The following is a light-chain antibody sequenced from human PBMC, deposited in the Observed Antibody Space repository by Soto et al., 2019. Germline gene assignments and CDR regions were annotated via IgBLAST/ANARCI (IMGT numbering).Light chain of an antibody. CDR2: EVS. V-gene: IGLV2-8*01. CDR1: SSDVGGYNY. Sequence: QSVLTQPPSASGSPGKSVTISCTGTSSDVGGYNYVSWYQQHPGKAPKLMIYEVSKRPSGVPDRFSGSKSGNTASLTVSGLQAEDEADYYCSSYAGSNNFEVFGTGTKVTVL. J-gene: IGLJ1*01. CDR3: SSYAGSNNFEV.